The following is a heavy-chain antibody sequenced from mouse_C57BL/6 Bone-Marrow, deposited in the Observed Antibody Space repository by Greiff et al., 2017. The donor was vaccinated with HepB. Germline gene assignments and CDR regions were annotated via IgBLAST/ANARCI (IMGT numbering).Heavy chain of an antibody. CDR1: GFTFSSYG. V-gene: IGHV5-6*01. D-gene: IGHD2-1*01. CDR2: ISSGGSYT. J-gene: IGHJ1*03. CDR3: ASHMVSSYWCFDV. Sequence: EVMLVESGGDLVKPGGSLKLSCAASGFTFSSYGMSWVRQTPDKRLEWVATISSGGSYTYYPDSVKGRFTISRDNAKNTLYLQMSSLKSEDTAIYYCASHMVSSYWCFDVWGTGTTVTVSS.